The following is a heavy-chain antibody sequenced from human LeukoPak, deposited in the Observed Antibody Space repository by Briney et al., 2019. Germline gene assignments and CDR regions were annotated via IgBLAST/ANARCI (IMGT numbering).Heavy chain of an antibody. CDR3: TTYGY. CDR1: GFTVSSNY. J-gene: IGHJ4*02. CDR2: IYGGGAT. Sequence: GGSLRLSCAAFGFTVSSNYMSWVRQPPGEGLEWVSVIYGGGATYYADSVRGRFTISRDDSRNTLYLQMNSLRAEDTAVYYCTTYGYWGQGTLVTVSS. V-gene: IGHV3-66*01. D-gene: IGHD1-14*01.